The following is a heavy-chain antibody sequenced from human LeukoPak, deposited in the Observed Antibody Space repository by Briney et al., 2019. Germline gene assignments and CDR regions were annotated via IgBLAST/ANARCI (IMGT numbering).Heavy chain of an antibody. CDR3: ARVGVSSGWYV. CDR1: GYTFTGYY. D-gene: IGHD6-19*01. V-gene: IGHV1-8*02. CDR2: MNPNSGNT. J-gene: IGHJ4*02. Sequence: ASVKVSCKASGYTFTGYYMHWVRQAPGQGLEWMGWMNPNSGNTGYAQKFQGRVTMTRNTSISTAYMELSSLRSEDTAVYYCARVGVSSGWYVWGQGTLVTVSS.